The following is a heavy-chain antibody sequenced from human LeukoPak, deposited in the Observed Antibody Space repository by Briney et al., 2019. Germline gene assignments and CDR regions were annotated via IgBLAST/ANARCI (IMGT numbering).Heavy chain of an antibody. D-gene: IGHD2-15*01. CDR1: GFTFSDYS. J-gene: IGHJ1*01. CDR2: ISGSGTSI. CDR3: ARGYCSGGSCFVKEYFQH. Sequence: GSLRLSCAASGFTFSDYSITWVRQAPGKGLEWVSYISGSGTSIYYADSVKGRFTISRDNAQSSLYLQMNSLRAEDTAVYYCARGYCSGGSCFVKEYFQHWGQGTLVTVSS. V-gene: IGHV3-48*04.